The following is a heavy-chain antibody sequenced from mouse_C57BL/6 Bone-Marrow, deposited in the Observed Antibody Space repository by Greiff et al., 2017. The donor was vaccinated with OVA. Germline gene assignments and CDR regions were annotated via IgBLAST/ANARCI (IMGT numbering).Heavy chain of an antibody. J-gene: IGHJ3*01. Sequence: VQLQQPGAELVKPGASVKLSCKASGYTFTSYWMHWVKQRPGQGLEWIGMIHPNSGRTNYNEKFKSKATLTVDKSSSTAYMQLSSLTSEDSAVYYCAPGFAYWGQGTLVTVSA. CDR2: IHPNSGRT. CDR3: APGFAY. CDR1: GYTFTSYW. V-gene: IGHV1-64*01.